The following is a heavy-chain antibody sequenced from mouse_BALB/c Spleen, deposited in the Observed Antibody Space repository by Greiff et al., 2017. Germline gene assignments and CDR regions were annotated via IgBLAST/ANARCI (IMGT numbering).Heavy chain of an antibody. CDR2: ISSGGSYT. J-gene: IGHJ2*01. CDR3: TRVGNSFTTVVAPYFDY. D-gene: IGHD1-1*01. CDR1: GFTFSSYT. V-gene: IGHV5-6-4*01. Sequence: EVMLVESGGGLVKPGGSLKLSCAASGFTFSSYTMSWVRQTPEKRLEWVATISSGGSYTYYPDSVKGRFTISRDNAKNTLYLQMSSLKSEDTAMYYCTRVGNSFTTVVAPYFDYWGQGTTLTVSS.